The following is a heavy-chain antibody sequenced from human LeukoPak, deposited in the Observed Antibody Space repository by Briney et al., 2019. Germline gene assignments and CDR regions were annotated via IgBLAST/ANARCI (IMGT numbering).Heavy chain of an antibody. Sequence: GGSLRLSCAASGLTFSSHWMHWVRQAPGKGLVWVSRITNDGSSTTYADSVKGRFTISRDDAKNMLYLQVNSLRAEDTAVHYCATQQGGNPAYWGQGTLVTVSS. CDR1: GLTFSSHW. CDR2: ITNDGSST. J-gene: IGHJ4*02. V-gene: IGHV3-74*01. CDR3: ATQQGGNPAY. D-gene: IGHD1-14*01.